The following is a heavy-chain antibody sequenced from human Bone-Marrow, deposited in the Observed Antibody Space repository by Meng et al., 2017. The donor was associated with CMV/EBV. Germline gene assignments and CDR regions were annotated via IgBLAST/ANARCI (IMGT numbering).Heavy chain of an antibody. CDR3: ARGSVGQLGFDHSAFDI. V-gene: IGHV3-21*01. J-gene: IGHJ3*02. D-gene: IGHD6-6*01. CDR2: ISSSSSYI. CDR1: GFTFSSYT. Sequence: GESLKISCAASGFTFSSYTMNWVRQAPGKGLEWVSSISSSSSYIYYADSVKGRFTISRDNAKNSLYLQMNSLRAEDTAVYYCARGSVGQLGFDHSAFDIWGQGTMVTVSS.